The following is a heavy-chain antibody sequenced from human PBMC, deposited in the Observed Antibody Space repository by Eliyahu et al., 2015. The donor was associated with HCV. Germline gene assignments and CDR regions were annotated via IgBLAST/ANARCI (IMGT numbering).Heavy chain of an antibody. CDR3: ARVEMGDYYDSSEFFDY. Sequence: QVQLVQSGXEVKKPGSSVKVSCKASGGPXXXYTISWVRQAXGQGLEWMGRIIPILGIANYAQKFQGRVTITADKSTSTAYMELSSLRSEDTAVYYCARVEMGDYYDSSEFFDYWGQGTLVTVSS. CDR1: GGPXXXYT. CDR2: IIPILGIA. D-gene: IGHD3-22*01. J-gene: IGHJ4*02. V-gene: IGHV1-69*02.